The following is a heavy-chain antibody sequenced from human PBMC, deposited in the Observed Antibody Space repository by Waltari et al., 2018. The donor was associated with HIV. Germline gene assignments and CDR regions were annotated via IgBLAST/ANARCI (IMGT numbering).Heavy chain of an antibody. CDR3: ARSPPQYDSSGYYCDY. V-gene: IGHV1-18*01. Sequence: QVQLVQSGAEVKKPGASVKVSCKASGNTLTIYGFTWVRQAPGKGLEWMGWISANNGNTNYAQKFQGRVTMTTDTSTSTAYRELRSLRSDDTAVYYGARSPPQYDSSGYYCDYWGQGTLVTVSS. CDR2: ISANNGNT. J-gene: IGHJ4*02. D-gene: IGHD3-22*01. CDR1: GNTLTIYG.